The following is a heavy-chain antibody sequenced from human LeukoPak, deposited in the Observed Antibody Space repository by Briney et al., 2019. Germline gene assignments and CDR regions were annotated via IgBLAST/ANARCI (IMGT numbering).Heavy chain of an antibody. V-gene: IGHV3-48*02. J-gene: IGHJ4*02. CDR2: ISRASSTK. CDR3: ARDLYDSSGYGFDY. CDR1: GFTFSIYT. D-gene: IGHD3-22*01. Sequence: GGSLRLSCTASGFTFSIYTMNWVRQAPGKGLEWISYISRASSTKNYADSVKGRFTVSRDNAKNSLYLQMNSLRDDDTAVYYCARDLYDSSGYGFDYWGQGTLVTLSS.